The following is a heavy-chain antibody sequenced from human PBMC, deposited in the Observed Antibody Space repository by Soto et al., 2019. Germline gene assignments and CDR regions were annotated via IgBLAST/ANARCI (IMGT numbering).Heavy chain of an antibody. CDR1: GFTFTTYW. J-gene: IGHJ4*02. Sequence: EVQLVESGGGLAQPGGSMRLSCVASGFTFTTYWMSWVRQAPGKGLEWVANIRQDGGAQYYVDSVKGRFTISRDNAKNSVYLQMDSLRAEDTAVYYCVRGGHGSGSYLGSYWGQGILVTVSS. V-gene: IGHV3-7*03. CDR2: IRQDGGAQ. D-gene: IGHD3-10*01. CDR3: VRGGHGSGSYLGSY.